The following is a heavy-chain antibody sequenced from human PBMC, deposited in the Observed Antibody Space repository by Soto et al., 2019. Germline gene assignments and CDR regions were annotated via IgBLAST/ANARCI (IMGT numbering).Heavy chain of an antibody. CDR1: GFTFSSYG. Sequence: GGSLRLSCAASGFTFSSYGMHWVRQAPGKGLEWVAVIWYDGSNKYYADSVKGRFTISRDNSKNTLYLQMNSLRAEDTAVYYCARDKGYCSSTSCSTLDYWGQGTLVTVSS. D-gene: IGHD2-2*01. CDR2: IWYDGSNK. CDR3: ARDKGYCSSTSCSTLDY. V-gene: IGHV3-33*01. J-gene: IGHJ4*02.